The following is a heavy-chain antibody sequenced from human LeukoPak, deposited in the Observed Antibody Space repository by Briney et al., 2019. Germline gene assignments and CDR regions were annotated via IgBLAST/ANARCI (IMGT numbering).Heavy chain of an antibody. Sequence: GGSLRLSCVASGFTFSSHSMNWVRQAPGKGLEWVAVIWYDGSNKYYADSVKGRFTISRDNSKNTLYLQMNSLRAEDTAVYYCARDARSGYDYFDYWGQGTLVTVSS. CDR1: GFTFSSHS. CDR2: IWYDGSNK. J-gene: IGHJ4*02. CDR3: ARDARSGYDYFDY. V-gene: IGHV3-33*08. D-gene: IGHD3-3*01.